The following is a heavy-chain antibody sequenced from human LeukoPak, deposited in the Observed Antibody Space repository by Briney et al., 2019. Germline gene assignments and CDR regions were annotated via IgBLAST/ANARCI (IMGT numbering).Heavy chain of an antibody. V-gene: IGHV1-2*02. CDR1: GYTFTGYY. Sequence: ASVKVSCKASGYTFTGYYMHWVRQAPGQGLEWMGWINPNSGGTNYAQKFQGRVTMTRDTSISTAYMELSRLRSDDTAAYYCARVRPRSRSYYYYYMDVWGKGTTVTVSS. CDR2: INPNSGGT. J-gene: IGHJ6*03. CDR3: ARVRPRSRSYYYYYMDV. D-gene: IGHD2-2*01.